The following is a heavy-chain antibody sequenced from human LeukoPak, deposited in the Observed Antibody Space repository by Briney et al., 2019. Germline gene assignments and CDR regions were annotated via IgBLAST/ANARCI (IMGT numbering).Heavy chain of an antibody. D-gene: IGHD6-13*01. V-gene: IGHV4-4*07. CDR3: ASLVIAAVGIEGYDY. CDR2: IYTSGST. J-gene: IGHJ4*02. CDR1: GGSISSYY. Sequence: PSEALSLTCTVSGGSISSYYRSWIRQPAGKGLEWIGRIYTSGSTNYNPSLKSRVTMSVDTSKNQFSLKLSSVTAADTAVYYCASLVIAAVGIEGYDYWGQGTLVTVSS.